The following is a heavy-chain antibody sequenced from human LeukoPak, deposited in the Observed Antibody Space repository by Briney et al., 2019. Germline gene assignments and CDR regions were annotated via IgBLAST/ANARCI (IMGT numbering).Heavy chain of an antibody. D-gene: IGHD4-23*01. Sequence: ASVTVSCKASGGTFSSYAIGWVRQAPGQGLEWMGWINPNSGGTNYAQKFQGRVTMTRDTSISTAYMELSRLRSDDTAVYHCARVYYGGNPYLNYWGQGTLVTVSS. V-gene: IGHV1-2*02. J-gene: IGHJ4*02. CDR2: INPNSGGT. CDR1: GGTFSSYA. CDR3: ARVYYGGNPYLNY.